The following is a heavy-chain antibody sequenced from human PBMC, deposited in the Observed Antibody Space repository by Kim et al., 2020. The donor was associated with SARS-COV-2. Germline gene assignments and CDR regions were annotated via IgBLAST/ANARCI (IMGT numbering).Heavy chain of an antibody. Sequence: GGSLRLSCSASGFTFSNYAIYWVRQAPGKGLEYVTGISGNGGSTYYADSVKGRFTISRYNSTKTMYLQMSSLRAEDTAVYYCAKHAFCSTSNGYRVWG. J-gene: IGHJ6*01. CDR3: AKHAFCSTSNGYRV. D-gene: IGHD2-2*01. V-gene: IGHV3-64D*06. CDR1: GFTFSNYA. CDR2: ISGNGGST.